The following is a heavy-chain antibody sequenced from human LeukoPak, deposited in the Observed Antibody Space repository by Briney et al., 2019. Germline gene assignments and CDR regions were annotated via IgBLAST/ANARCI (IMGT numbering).Heavy chain of an antibody. V-gene: IGHV4-59*12. J-gene: IGHJ4*02. CDR1: GGSISSYY. Sequence: PSETLSLTCTVSGGSISSYYWSWIRQPPGKGLEWIGYIYYSGSTNYNPSLKSRVTISVDTSKNQFSLKLSSVTAADTAVYYCARDRYDFWSDPLDYWGQGTLVTVSS. CDR2: IYYSGST. CDR3: ARDRYDFWSDPLDY. D-gene: IGHD3-3*01.